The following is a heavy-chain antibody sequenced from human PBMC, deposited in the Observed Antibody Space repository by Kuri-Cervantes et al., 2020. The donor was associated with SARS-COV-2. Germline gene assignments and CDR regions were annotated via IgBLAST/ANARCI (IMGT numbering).Heavy chain of an antibody. Sequence: SETLSLTCAFYGESFSGYYWNWIRQSPGKGLEWIGGINHRGSTNYNPSLKSRVTISVDTSSKQFSLNLSSVTAADTAVYYCARAYGFLRYIYYMDVWGRGTTVTVSS. CDR3: ARAYGFLRYIYYMDV. CDR1: GESFSGYY. CDR2: INHRGST. J-gene: IGHJ6*03. D-gene: IGHD4-17*01. V-gene: IGHV4-34*01.